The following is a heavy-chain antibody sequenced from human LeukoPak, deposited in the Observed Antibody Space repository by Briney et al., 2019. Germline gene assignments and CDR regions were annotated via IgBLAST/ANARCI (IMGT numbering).Heavy chain of an antibody. CDR1: GGSFSGYY. J-gene: IGHJ4*02. D-gene: IGHD3-9*01. V-gene: IGHV4-34*01. CDR2: INHSGST. CDR3: ASSYPDDILTGHY. Sequence: PSETLSLTCAVYGGSFSGYYWSWIRQPPGKGLEWIGEINHSGSTNYNPSLKSRVTISVDTSKNQLSLKLSSVTAADTAVYYCASSYPDDILTGHYWGQGTLVTVSS.